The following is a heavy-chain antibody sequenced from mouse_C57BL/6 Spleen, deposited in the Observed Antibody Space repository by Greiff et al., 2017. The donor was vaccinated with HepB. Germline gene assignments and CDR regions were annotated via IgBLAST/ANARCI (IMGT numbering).Heavy chain of an antibody. CDR3: ARDEAY. J-gene: IGHJ3*01. Sequence: EVKLQESGPGLVKPSQSLSLTCSVTGYSITSGYYWNWIRQFPGNKLEWMGYISYDGSNNYNPSLKNRISITRDTSKNQFFLKLNSVTTEDTATYYCARDEAYWGQRTLVTVSA. CDR1: GYSITSGYY. V-gene: IGHV3-6*01. CDR2: ISYDGSN.